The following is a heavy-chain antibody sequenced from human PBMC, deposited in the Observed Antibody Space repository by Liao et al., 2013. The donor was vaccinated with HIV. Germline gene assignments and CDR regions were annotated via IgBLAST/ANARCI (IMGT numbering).Heavy chain of an antibody. Sequence: QVQLQESGPGLVKPSETLSLTCTVSGGSISSYYWSWIRQPPGKGLELIGYIYYSGSTNYNPSLKSRVTISVDTSKNQFSLKLSSVTAADTAVYYCARAPQYSYGKTYYYYYMDVWGKGTTVTVSS. D-gene: IGHD5-18*01. CDR1: GGSISSYY. J-gene: IGHJ6*03. CDR3: ARAPQYSYGKTYYYYYMDV. CDR2: IYYSGST. V-gene: IGHV4-59*01.